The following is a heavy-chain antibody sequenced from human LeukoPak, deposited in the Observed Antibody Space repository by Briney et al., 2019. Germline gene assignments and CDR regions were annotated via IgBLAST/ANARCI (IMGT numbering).Heavy chain of an antibody. CDR3: ARGYNYGSDYYYGMDV. CDR2: ISGYNGNT. CDR1: GYTFTSYA. Sequence: ASVKVSCKASGYTFTSYAISWMRQAPGQGLEWMGWISGYNGNTKYAQKVQGRVTMTTDTSTSTAYMELRSLRSDDTAVYYCARGYNYGSDYYYGMDVWGQGTTVTVSS. D-gene: IGHD5-18*01. V-gene: IGHV1-18*01. J-gene: IGHJ6*02.